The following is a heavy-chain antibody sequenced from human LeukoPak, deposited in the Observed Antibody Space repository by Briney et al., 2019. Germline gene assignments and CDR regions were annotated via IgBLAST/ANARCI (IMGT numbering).Heavy chain of an antibody. Sequence: GGSLRLSCAASGFTFSSYWMSWVRQAPGKGLEWVANIKQDGSEKYYVNSVKGRFTISRDNAKNSLYLQMNSLRAEDTAVYYCASLGDLWFGELLNWFDPWGQGTLVTVSS. CDR3: ASLGDLWFGELLNWFDP. J-gene: IGHJ5*02. CDR2: IKQDGSEK. V-gene: IGHV3-7*01. CDR1: GFTFSSYW. D-gene: IGHD3-10*01.